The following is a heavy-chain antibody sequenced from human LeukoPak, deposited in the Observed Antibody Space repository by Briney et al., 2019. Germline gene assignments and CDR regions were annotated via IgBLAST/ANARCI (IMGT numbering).Heavy chain of an antibody. CDR1: GYTFTGYY. CDR2: INPNSGGT. CDR3: ARERGPPGPYYFDY. Sequence: ASVKVSCKASGYTFTGYYMHWVRQAPGQGLEWMGWINPNSGGTNYAQKFQGRVTMTRDTSISTAYMELSRLRSDDTAVYYCARERGPPGPYYFDYWGQGTLVTVSS. J-gene: IGHJ4*02. V-gene: IGHV1-2*02.